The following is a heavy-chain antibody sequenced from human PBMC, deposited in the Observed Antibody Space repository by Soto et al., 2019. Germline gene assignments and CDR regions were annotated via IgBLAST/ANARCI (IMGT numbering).Heavy chain of an antibody. V-gene: IGHV1-69*06. J-gene: IGHJ4*02. CDR3: AREGRGKKAGYNGLVSLGY. CDR1: GSRFSNYA. D-gene: IGHD2-2*02. Sequence: SVNVSSTFSGSRFSNYAISWVRQPPGHGLEWLRRIIPIFNSTKYSQSFQGRVTITADKSTSTASLELSSLRSDDTAVYYCAREGRGKKAGYNGLVSLGYWGQGTLVTVSS. CDR2: IIPIFNST.